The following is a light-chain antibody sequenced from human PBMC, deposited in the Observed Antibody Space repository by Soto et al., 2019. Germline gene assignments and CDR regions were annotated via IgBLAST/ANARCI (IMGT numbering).Light chain of an antibody. CDR1: SSNIGTGYD. J-gene: IGLJ1*01. V-gene: IGLV1-40*01. CDR3: QSYDSSLSASV. CDR2: GNN. Sequence: QLVLTQPPSVSGAPGQRVTISCTGSSSNIGTGYDVHWYQQFPGTAPKLLIYGNNNRPSGVPDRFSGSKSGTSASLAITGLQAEDEADYYCQSYDSSLSASVFGTGTKVTVL.